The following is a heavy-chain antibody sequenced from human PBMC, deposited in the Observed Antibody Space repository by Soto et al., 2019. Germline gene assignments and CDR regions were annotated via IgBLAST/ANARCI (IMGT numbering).Heavy chain of an antibody. D-gene: IGHD4-17*01. CDR3: AKHIGTLTGTSDY. CDR1: GFTFSNYG. Sequence: GGSLRLSCAASGFTFSNYGISWVRQAPGKGLEWVSVISDSGGSTYYADSVKGRFTVSRDNSKNTLYLRMNSLRAEDTALYYCAKHIGTLTGTSDYWGQGTLVTVSS. J-gene: IGHJ4*02. CDR2: ISDSGGST. V-gene: IGHV3-23*01.